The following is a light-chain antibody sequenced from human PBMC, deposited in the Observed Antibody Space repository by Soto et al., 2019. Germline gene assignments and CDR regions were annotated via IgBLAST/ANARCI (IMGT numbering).Light chain of an antibody. CDR3: QSYESSLSGWI. V-gene: IGLV1-40*01. Sequence: QSVLTQPPSVSGAPGQRVTISCTGSRSNIGAGYEVHWYQQIPGTAPKLLIYGNTNRPSGVPDRFSASKSGTSASLAITGLQAEEEADYYCQSYESSLSGWIFGGGTKLTVL. CDR1: RSNIGAGYE. CDR2: GNT. J-gene: IGLJ2*01.